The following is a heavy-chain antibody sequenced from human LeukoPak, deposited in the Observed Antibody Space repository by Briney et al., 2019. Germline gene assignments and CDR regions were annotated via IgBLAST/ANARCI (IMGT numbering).Heavy chain of an antibody. CDR1: GFIFSSYA. CDR2: ISGSGGTT. V-gene: IGHV3-23*01. Sequence: PGGPLRLSCAASGFIFSSYAMSWVRQSPGKGLEWVSAISGSGGTTYYADYVKGRSTTSRDNSKNTLYLQMNSLRAEDTAVYFCTKMGDFDSSGYYRSSNWFDPWGQGTLVTVSS. D-gene: IGHD3-22*01. CDR3: TKMGDFDSSGYYRSSNWFDP. J-gene: IGHJ5*02.